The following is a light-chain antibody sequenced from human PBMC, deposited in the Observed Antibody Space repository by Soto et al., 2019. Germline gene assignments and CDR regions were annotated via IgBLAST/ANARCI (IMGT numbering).Light chain of an antibody. CDR2: EVS. CDR1: SSDVGAYKY. CDR3: TSYVGSNIWV. J-gene: IGLJ3*02. V-gene: IGLV2-8*01. Sequence: QSALTQPPSASGSPGQSVTISCTGTSSDVGAYKYVSWYQQYPGKAPKLMIYEVSKRPSGVPDRFSGFKSRNTASLTVSGLKAEDEADYYCTSYVGSNIWVFGGGTKLTVL.